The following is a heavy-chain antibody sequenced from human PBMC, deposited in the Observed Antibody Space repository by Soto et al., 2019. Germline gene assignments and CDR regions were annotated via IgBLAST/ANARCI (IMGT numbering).Heavy chain of an antibody. CDR2: IYYSGST. D-gene: IGHD1-26*01. CDR1: GGSISTYY. J-gene: IGHJ4*02. V-gene: IGHV4-59*08. Sequence: SETLSLTCTVSGGSISTYYWSWIRQPPGKGLEWIGYIYYSGSTNYNPSLKSRVTISVDTSKNQFSLKLSSVTAADTAVYYCARRYGGNLDYWGQGTLVTVSS. CDR3: ARRYGGNLDY.